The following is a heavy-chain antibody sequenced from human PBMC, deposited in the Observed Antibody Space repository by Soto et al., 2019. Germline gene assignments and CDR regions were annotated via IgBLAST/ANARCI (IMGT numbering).Heavy chain of an antibody. Sequence: QVQLVQSGAEVRKPGDSVKVSCKASGYTFTTYGISWVRQAPGQGLEWMGWISGYNGHTKYAQKFQGRVTTTTDTSTSTVDMDLRSLRSDDTAVYYCAREGEMPYYYYGLDVWGQGTTVTVSS. V-gene: IGHV1-18*01. J-gene: IGHJ6*02. CDR1: GYTFTTYG. CDR3: AREGEMPYYYYGLDV. D-gene: IGHD3-16*01. CDR2: ISGYNGHT.